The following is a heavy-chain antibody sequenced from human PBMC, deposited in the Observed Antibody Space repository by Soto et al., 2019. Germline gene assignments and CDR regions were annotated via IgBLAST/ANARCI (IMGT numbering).Heavy chain of an antibody. J-gene: IGHJ6*02. CDR2: ISAYNGKT. V-gene: IGHV1-18*01. D-gene: IGHD5-12*01. CDR3: ARGGDVNYDHGMDV. CDR1: GYTFTSYG. Sequence: QVQMVQSGGEVKKPGASVKLSCTASGYTFTSYGISWVRQAPGQGLEWMGWISAYNGKTNYSQNVQGRVTMTTDTSTRKAYMALRSLRSDDKAVYYCARGGDVNYDHGMDVWGQGTTVTVSS.